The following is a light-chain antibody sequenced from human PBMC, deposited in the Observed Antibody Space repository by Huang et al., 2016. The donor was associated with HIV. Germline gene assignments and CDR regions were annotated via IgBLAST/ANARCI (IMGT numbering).Light chain of an antibody. CDR2: DAS. CDR1: QSIGSY. CDR3: QQRSKWPPFT. Sequence: EIVLTQSPATLSLSPGERATLSCRASQSIGSYLAWYQQKPGQAPRRLIYDASNRATGIPARFSGSGSGTDFTLTISSLEPEDFAVYYCQQRSKWPPFTFGPGTKVDIK. V-gene: IGKV3-11*01. J-gene: IGKJ3*01.